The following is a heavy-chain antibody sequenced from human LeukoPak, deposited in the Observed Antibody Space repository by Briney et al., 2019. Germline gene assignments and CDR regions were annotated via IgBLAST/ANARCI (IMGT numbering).Heavy chain of an antibody. CDR3: ARFAPSAWLQLANWFDP. J-gene: IGHJ5*02. CDR1: GGSISSSSYY. D-gene: IGHD5-24*01. V-gene: IGHV4-39*07. Sequence: PSETLSLTCTVSGGSISSSSYYWGWIRQPPGKGLEWIGSIYYSGSTYYNPSLKSRVTISVDTSKNQFSLKLSSVTAADTAVYYCARFAPSAWLQLANWFDPWGQGTLVTVSS. CDR2: IYYSGST.